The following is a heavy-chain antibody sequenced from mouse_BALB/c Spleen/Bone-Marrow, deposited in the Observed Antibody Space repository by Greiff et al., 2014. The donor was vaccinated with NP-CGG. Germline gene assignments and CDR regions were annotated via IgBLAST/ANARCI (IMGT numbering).Heavy chain of an antibody. CDR1: GFTFGDYY. CDR3: ARSGERYGAMDY. V-gene: IGHV5-4*02. CDR2: ISDGGGYT. J-gene: IGHJ4*01. D-gene: IGHD2-10*02. Sequence: EVKLMESGGGLAKPGGSLKLSCAASGFTFGDYYMYWVRQTPEKRLEWVATISDGGGYTYYPDSVWGRFTISRDNAKNNLYLQMSSLKSEDTAMYYCARSGERYGAMDYWGQGTSVTVFS.